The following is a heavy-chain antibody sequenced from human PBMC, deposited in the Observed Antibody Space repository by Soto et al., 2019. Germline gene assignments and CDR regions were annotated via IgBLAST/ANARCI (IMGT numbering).Heavy chain of an antibody. J-gene: IGHJ6*03. D-gene: IGHD3-3*01. Sequence: GASVKVSCKASGYTFTSYDINWVRQATGQGLEWMGWMNPNSGNTGYAQKFQGRVTMTRNTSISTAYMELSSLRSEDTAVYYCARGRHSGGYYDFWSGFLNYYYYMDVWGKGTTVTVSS. CDR3: ARGRHSGGYYDFWSGFLNYYYYMDV. V-gene: IGHV1-8*01. CDR1: GYTFTSYD. CDR2: MNPNSGNT.